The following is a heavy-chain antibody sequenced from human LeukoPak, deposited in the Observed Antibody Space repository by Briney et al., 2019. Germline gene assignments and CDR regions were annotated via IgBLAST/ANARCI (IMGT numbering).Heavy chain of an antibody. CDR2: INPSGGST. CDR3: AREGYGSGRRLGMDV. J-gene: IGHJ6*02. CDR1: GYTFTNYY. Sequence: ASVKVSCNASGYTFTNYYMDWVRQAPGQGLEGMAMINPSGGSTTYAQEIQGRVTLTRDTSTSTVYMELSSLRFEDTSVYYCAREGYGSGRRLGMDVWGQGTTVTVSS. V-gene: IGHV1-46*01. D-gene: IGHD3-10*01.